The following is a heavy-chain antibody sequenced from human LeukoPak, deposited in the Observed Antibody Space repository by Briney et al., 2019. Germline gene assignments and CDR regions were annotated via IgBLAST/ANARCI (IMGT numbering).Heavy chain of an antibody. CDR1: GYTFTSYG. Sequence: ASVKVSCKASGYTFTSYGISWVRQAPGQGLEWMGWISAYNGNTNYAQKLQGRVTMTTDTSTSTAYMELRSLRSEDTAVYYCARVPSGATNMVRGVIITSYYMDVWGKGTTVTVSS. CDR2: ISAYNGNT. D-gene: IGHD3-10*01. V-gene: IGHV1-18*01. CDR3: ARVPSGATNMVRGVIITSYYMDV. J-gene: IGHJ6*03.